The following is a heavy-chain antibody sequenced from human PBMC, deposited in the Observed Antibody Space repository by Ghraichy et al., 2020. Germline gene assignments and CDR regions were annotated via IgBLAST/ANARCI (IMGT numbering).Heavy chain of an antibody. CDR1: GFTFSSYA. V-gene: IGHV3-23*01. CDR2: ISGSGGST. D-gene: IGHD6-13*01. J-gene: IGHJ6*03. Sequence: GGSLRLSCAASGFTFSSYAMSWVRQAPGKGLEWVSAISGSGGSTYYADSVKGRFTISRDNSKNTLYLQMNSLRAEDTAVYYCAKGLRASSSWYDPHYYYYYYMDVWGKGTTVTVSS. CDR3: AKGLRASSSWYDPHYYYYYYMDV.